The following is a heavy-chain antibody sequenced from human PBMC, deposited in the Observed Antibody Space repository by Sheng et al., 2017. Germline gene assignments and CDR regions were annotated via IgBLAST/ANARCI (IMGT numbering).Heavy chain of an antibody. J-gene: IGHJ4*02. V-gene: IGHV4-34*01. CDR3: ARVYYDYSLGDYRADYFDY. D-gene: IGHD3-16*01. CDR1: GGSFSGYY. Sequence: QVQLQQWGAGLLKPSETLSLTCAVYGGSFSGYYWSWIRQPPGKGLECIGEINHSGSTNYNPSLKSRVTISVDTSKNQFSLKLSSVTAADTAVYYCARVYYDYSLGDYRADYFDYWGQGTLVTRLL. CDR2: INHSGST.